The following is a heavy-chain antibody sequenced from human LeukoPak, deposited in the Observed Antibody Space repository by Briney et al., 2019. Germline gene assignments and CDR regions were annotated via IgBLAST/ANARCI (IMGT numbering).Heavy chain of an antibody. CDR2: ISYDGSNK. V-gene: IGHV3-30-3*02. CDR1: GFTFSSYA. Sequence: GGSLRLSCAASGFTFSSYAMHWVRPAPGKGLEWVAIISYDGSNKYYADSVKGRFTISRDNSKNTLYLQMNSLRAEDTAVYYCAKLPVGATVDYWGQGTLVTVSS. J-gene: IGHJ4*02. D-gene: IGHD1-26*01. CDR3: AKLPVGATVDY.